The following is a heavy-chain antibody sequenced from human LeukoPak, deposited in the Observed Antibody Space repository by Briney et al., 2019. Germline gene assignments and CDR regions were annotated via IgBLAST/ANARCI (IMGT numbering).Heavy chain of an antibody. CDR3: ARDIGSCSGGSCVPLDY. Sequence: SETLSLTCTVSGGSISSSSYYWGWIRQPPGKGLEWIGSIYYSGSTYYNPSLKSRVTISVDTSKNQFSLKLSSVTAADTAVYYCARDIGSCSGGSCVPLDYWGQGTLVTVSS. CDR1: GGSISSSSYY. V-gene: IGHV4-39*07. J-gene: IGHJ4*02. CDR2: IYYSGST. D-gene: IGHD2-15*01.